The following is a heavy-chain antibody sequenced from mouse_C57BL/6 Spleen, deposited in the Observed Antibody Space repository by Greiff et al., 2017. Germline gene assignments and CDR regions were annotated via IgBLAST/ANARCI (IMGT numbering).Heavy chain of an antibody. V-gene: IGHV5-17*01. Sequence: EVKVVESGGGLVKPGGSLKLSCAASGFTFSDYGMHWVRQAPEKGLEWVAYISSGSSTIYYADTVKGRFTISRDNAKNTLFLQMTSLRSEDTAMYYCARQFYYYAMDYWGQGTSVTVSS. CDR3: ARQFYYYAMDY. J-gene: IGHJ4*01. CDR2: ISSGSSTI. CDR1: GFTFSDYG.